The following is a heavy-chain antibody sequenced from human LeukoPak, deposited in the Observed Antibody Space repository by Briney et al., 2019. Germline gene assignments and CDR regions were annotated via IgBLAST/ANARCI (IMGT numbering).Heavy chain of an antibody. J-gene: IGHJ4*02. D-gene: IGHD3-22*01. CDR1: GFTFSNYD. V-gene: IGHV3-48*03. CDR3: ARDLTGDSSHDY. Sequence: GGSLRLSCAASGFTFSNYDTNWVRQAPGKGLEWVSYISSDASAIYYADSVRGRFTISRDNAKNSLYLQMNSLRAEDTAVYYCARDLTGDSSHDYWGQGTLVTVSS. CDR2: ISSDASAI.